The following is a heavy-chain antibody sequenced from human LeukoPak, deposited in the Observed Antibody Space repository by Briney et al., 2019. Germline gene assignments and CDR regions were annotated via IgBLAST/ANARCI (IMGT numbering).Heavy chain of an antibody. CDR2: IRSKAYGGTT. Sequence: GRSLRLSCTASGFTFGDYAMSWFRQAPGKGLEWVGFIRSKAYGGTTEYAASVKGRFTISRDDSKSIAYLQMNRLKTEDTAVYCCSRDREYYYDSSGYYGYWGQGTLVTVSS. D-gene: IGHD3-22*01. J-gene: IGHJ4*02. CDR3: SRDREYYYDSSGYYGY. CDR1: GFTFGDYA. V-gene: IGHV3-49*03.